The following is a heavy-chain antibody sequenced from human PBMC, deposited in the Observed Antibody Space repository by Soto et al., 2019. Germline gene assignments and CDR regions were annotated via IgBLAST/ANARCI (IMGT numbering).Heavy chain of an antibody. Sequence: GGSLRLSCAASGFTFSSYGMHWVRQAPGKGLEWVAVISYDGSNKYYADSVKGRFTISRDNSKNTLYLQMNSLRAEDTAVYYCAKEELGHYFDYWGQGTLVTVSS. D-gene: IGHD7-27*01. CDR3: AKEELGHYFDY. V-gene: IGHV3-30*18. CDR1: GFTFSSYG. CDR2: ISYDGSNK. J-gene: IGHJ4*02.